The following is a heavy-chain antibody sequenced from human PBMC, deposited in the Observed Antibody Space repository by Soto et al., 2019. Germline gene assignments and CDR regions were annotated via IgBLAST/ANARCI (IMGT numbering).Heavy chain of an antibody. Sequence: PGGSLRLSCAASGFTFSNYAMSWVRQAPGKGLEWVSTISGRGGNTYYADSVKGRFTISRDNSRNTLYLQMDSLRVEDSAVYSCAKAGCSGGTCYLYYFDYWGQGALVTVS. D-gene: IGHD2-15*01. J-gene: IGHJ4*02. V-gene: IGHV3-23*01. CDR3: AKAGCSGGTCYLYYFDY. CDR2: ISGRGGNT. CDR1: GFTFSNYA.